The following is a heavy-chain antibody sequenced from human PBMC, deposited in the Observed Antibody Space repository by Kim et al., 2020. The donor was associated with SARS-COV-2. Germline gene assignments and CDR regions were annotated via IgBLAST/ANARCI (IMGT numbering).Heavy chain of an antibody. V-gene: IGHV3-23*01. CDR1: GFTFSSYA. Sequence: GGSLRLSCAASGFTFSSYAMSWVRQAPGKGLEWVSAISGSGGSTYYADSVKGRFTISRDNSKNTLYLQMNSLRAEDTAVYYCAKVEGRPYDPDVDIHYYYYYGMDVWGQGTTVTVSS. D-gene: IGHD3-16*01. J-gene: IGHJ6*02. CDR2: ISGSGGST. CDR3: AKVEGRPYDPDVDIHYYYYYGMDV.